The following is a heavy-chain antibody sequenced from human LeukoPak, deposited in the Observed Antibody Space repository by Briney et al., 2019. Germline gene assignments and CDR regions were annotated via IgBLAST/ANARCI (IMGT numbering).Heavy chain of an antibody. CDR3: ARDAFSGSYPYYYYYYYMDV. J-gene: IGHJ6*03. Sequence: SQTLSLTCVISGDSVSSNSAAWNWIRQSPSRGLEWLGRTYYRSKWYNDYAVSVKSRITINPDTSENQFSLQLNSVTPEDTAVYYCARDAFSGSYPYYYYYYYMDVWGKGTTVTVSS. V-gene: IGHV6-1*01. CDR1: GDSVSSNSAA. D-gene: IGHD1-26*01. CDR2: TYYRSKWYN.